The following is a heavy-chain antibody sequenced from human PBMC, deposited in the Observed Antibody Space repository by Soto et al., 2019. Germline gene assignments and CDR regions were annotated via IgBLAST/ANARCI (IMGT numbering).Heavy chain of an antibody. Sequence: EVQLVESGGGLVKPGGSLRLSCAASGFTFSNAWMSWVRQAPGKGLEWVGRIKSKTDGGTTDYAAPVKGRFTISRDDSKNTLYLQMNSLKTEDTAVYYCTTHDYGDYGAFDYWGQGTLVTVSS. CDR2: IKSKTDGGTT. CDR1: GFTFSNAW. J-gene: IGHJ4*02. V-gene: IGHV3-15*01. CDR3: TTHDYGDYGAFDY. D-gene: IGHD4-17*01.